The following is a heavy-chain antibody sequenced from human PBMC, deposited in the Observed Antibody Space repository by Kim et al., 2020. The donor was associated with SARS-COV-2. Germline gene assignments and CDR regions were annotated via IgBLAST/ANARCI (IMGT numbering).Heavy chain of an antibody. Sequence: GGSLRLSCVASGFNFSTCSMAWVRQAPGKGLDWVSSINHDGNAQYYAASVNGLVTICGDYSKNTLFLRQSLLTAEATPLYFSAKDWWGVSAMDAWGQGT. CDR2: INHDGNAQ. CDR1: GFNFSTCS. D-gene: IGHD2-8*02. CDR3: AKDWWGVSAMDA. J-gene: IGHJ6*02. V-gene: IGHV3-23*01.